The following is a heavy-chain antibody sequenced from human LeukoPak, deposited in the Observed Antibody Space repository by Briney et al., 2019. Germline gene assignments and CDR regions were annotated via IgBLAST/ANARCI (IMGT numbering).Heavy chain of an antibody. CDR3: ASGGPMVRGVTHDY. V-gene: IGHV3-23*01. J-gene: IGHJ4*02. D-gene: IGHD3-10*01. CDR2: ISGSGGST. Sequence: PGGSLRLSCAASGFTFSSYAMSWVRQAPGKGLEWVSAISGSGGSTYYADSVKGRFTISRDNSKNTLYLQMNSLRAEDTAVYYCASGGPMVRGVTHDYWGQGTLVTVSS. CDR1: GFTFSSYA.